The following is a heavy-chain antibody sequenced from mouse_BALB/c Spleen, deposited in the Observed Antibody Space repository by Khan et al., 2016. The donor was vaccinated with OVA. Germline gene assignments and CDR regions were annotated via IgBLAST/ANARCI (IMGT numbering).Heavy chain of an antibody. CDR2: IYPGNSDT. V-gene: IGHV1-5*01. D-gene: IGHD2-1*01. Sequence: VQLKESGTVLARPGASVKMSCKASGYTFTSYWMHWVKQRPGQGLEWIGAIYPGNSDTNYNQKFKGKAKLTAVTSTNTAYLELNSLTNEDSAVYDCTRNGFGNYESWDYWGQGATLTVSS. CDR1: GYTFTSYW. J-gene: IGHJ2*01. CDR3: TRNGFGNYESWDY.